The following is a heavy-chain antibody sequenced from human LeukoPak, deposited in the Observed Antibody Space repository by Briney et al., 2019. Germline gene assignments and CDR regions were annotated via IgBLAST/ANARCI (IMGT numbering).Heavy chain of an antibody. CDR2: IYTSGST. D-gene: IGHD6-13*01. CDR3: ARGQQQLATPSYYYYYMDV. J-gene: IGHJ6*03. Sequence: PSETLSLTCTVSGGSISSYYWSWIRQPAGKGLEWIGRIYTSGSTNYNPSLKSRVTMSVDTSKNQFSLKLSSVTAADTAVYYCARGQQQLATPSYYYYYMDVWGKGTTVTISS. CDR1: GGSISSYY. V-gene: IGHV4-4*07.